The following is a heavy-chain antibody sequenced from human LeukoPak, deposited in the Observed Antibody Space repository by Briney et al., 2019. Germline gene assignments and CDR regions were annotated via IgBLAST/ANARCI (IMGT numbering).Heavy chain of an antibody. Sequence: ASVKVSCKASGYTFTSYDINWVRQATGQGLEWMGWMNPNSGNTGYAQKFQGRVTMTRNTSISTAYMELSSLRSEDTAVYYCAREIFHMVRGVITNWFDPWGQGTLVTVSS. J-gene: IGHJ5*02. CDR3: AREIFHMVRGVITNWFDP. CDR2: MNPNSGNT. CDR1: GYTFTSYD. D-gene: IGHD3-10*01. V-gene: IGHV1-8*01.